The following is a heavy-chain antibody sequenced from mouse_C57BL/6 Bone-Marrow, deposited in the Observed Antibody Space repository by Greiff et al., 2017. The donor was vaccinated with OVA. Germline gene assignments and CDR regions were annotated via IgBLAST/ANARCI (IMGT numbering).Heavy chain of an antibody. CDR3: AIWKVGRRFAY. V-gene: IGHV1-74*01. Sequence: QVQLKQPGAELVKPGASVKVSCKASGYTFTSYWMHWVKQRPGQGLEWIGRIHPSDSDTNYNQKFKGKATLTVDKSSSTAYMQLSSLTSEDSAVYYCAIWKVGRRFAYWGRGTLVTVSA. D-gene: IGHD1-3*01. J-gene: IGHJ3*01. CDR1: GYTFTSYW. CDR2: IHPSDSDT.